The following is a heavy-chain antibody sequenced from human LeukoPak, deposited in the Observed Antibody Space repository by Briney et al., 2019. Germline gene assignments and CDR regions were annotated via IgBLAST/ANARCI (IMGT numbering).Heavy chain of an antibody. CDR1: GFTFSSYG. CDR2: IRYDGSNK. J-gene: IGHJ5*02. V-gene: IGHV3-30*02. Sequence: GGSLRLSCAASGFTFSSYGMHWVRQAPGKGLEWVVFIRYDGSNKYYADSVKGRFTISRDNSKNTLYLQMNSRRAEDKVVYYCAKDDWFDPWAREPWSPSPQ. CDR3: AKDDWFDP.